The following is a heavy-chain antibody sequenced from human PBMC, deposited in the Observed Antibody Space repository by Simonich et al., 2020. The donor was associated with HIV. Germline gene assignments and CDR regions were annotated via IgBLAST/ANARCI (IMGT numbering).Heavy chain of an antibody. J-gene: IGHJ3*02. CDR3: AKEGVGDSSAWLPDAFDI. CDR2: IQQDGTEK. V-gene: IGHV3-7*03. CDR1: GFTFIIFC. D-gene: IGHD6-19*01. Sequence: EVPLVESGGGLVQPGGSLRLSCTASGFTFIIFCITWVRQAQGKGLQWMANIQQDGTEKYYVDFGKGLFTISRDNAKKSLYLQMNSRRAEDTAVYYCAKEGVGDSSAWLPDAFDIWGQGTMVTVSS.